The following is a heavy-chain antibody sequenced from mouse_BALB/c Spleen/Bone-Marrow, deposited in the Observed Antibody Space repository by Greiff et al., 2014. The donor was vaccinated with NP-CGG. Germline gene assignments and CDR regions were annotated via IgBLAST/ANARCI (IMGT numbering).Heavy chain of an antibody. Sequence: VQLQQSGAELVKPGASVKLSCKASGYTFTSYWMHWVKQRPGQGLEWIGEIDPSDSYTNYNQKFKGKATLTVDKSSSTAYMQLSSLTSEDSAVYFCARCLIRSYAMDDWGQGTSVTVSS. V-gene: IGHV1-69*02. CDR3: ARCLIRSYAMDD. CDR2: IDPSDSYT. J-gene: IGHJ4*01. CDR1: GYTFTSYW.